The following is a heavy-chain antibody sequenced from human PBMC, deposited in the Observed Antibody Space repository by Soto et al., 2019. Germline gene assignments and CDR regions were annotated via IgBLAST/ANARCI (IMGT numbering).Heavy chain of an antibody. Sequence: QVQLVESGGGVVQPGRSLRLSCAASGFTFSSYGMHWVRQAPGKGLEWVTFIWFDGYNKYYADSVKGRFTISRDNSKNTPYLQLNSLRAEDTAVYYCARDWGGYYFDNWGQGNLVTVPS. CDR2: IWFDGYNK. CDR3: ARDWGGYYFDN. J-gene: IGHJ4*02. CDR1: GFTFSSYG. D-gene: IGHD2-21*01. V-gene: IGHV3-33*01.